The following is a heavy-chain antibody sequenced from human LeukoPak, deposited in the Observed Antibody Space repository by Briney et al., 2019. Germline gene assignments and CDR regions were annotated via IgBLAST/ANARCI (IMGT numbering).Heavy chain of an antibody. D-gene: IGHD6-13*01. CDR1: GFTFDDYA. V-gene: IGHV3-43*02. Sequence: GGSLRLSCAASGFTFDDYAMHWVRQAPGKGLEWVSLISADGTIYYADSVRGRFTISRDNNKNSLYLQMNSLRTEDTAWYYCAKDLGYSSSPDFWGQGTLVTVSS. J-gene: IGHJ4*02. CDR3: AKDLGYSSSPDF. CDR2: ISADGTI.